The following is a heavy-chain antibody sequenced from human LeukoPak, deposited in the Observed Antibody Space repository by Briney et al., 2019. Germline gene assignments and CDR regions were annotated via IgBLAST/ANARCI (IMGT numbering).Heavy chain of an antibody. V-gene: IGHV1-2*02. J-gene: IGHJ3*02. CDR1: GYTFTAYY. CDR3: ARSDQQMAYDAFDI. D-gene: IGHD5-24*01. Sequence: ASVKVSCKASGYTFTAYYMHWVRQAPGQGPEWMGWINCNSGGTKYAQIFQGRVTMTRDTSFSTAYMELSRLRSDDTAVYYCARSDQQMAYDAFDIWSQGTVVTVSS. CDR2: INCNSGGT.